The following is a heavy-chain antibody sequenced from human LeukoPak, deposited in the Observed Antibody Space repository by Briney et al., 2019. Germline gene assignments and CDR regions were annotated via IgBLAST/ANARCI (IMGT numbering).Heavy chain of an antibody. D-gene: IGHD4-17*01. Sequence: PGGSLRLSCAASGFTFDDYAMHWVRQAPGKDLEWVSDISWNSGSIGYADSVKGRFTISRDNAKNSLYLQMNSLRAEDTALYYCAKDYSPFFTVTNPVFDYWGQGTLVTVSS. CDR3: AKDYSPFFTVTNPVFDY. CDR1: GFTFDDYA. CDR2: ISWNSGSI. J-gene: IGHJ4*02. V-gene: IGHV3-9*01.